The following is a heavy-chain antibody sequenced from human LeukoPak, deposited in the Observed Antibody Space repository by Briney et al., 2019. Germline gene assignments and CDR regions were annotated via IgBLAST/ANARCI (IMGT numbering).Heavy chain of an antibody. V-gene: IGHV1-18*04. Sequence: ASVKVSCKTSGYTFTSYGISWVRQAPGQGLEWMGWISAYNGNTNYVQKLQGRVTVTTDTSTSTAYMELRSLRSDDTAVYYCARDRQWFGELKSPFDYWGQGTLVTVSS. CDR2: ISAYNGNT. CDR3: ARDRQWFGELKSPFDY. D-gene: IGHD3-10*01. J-gene: IGHJ4*02. CDR1: GYTFTSYG.